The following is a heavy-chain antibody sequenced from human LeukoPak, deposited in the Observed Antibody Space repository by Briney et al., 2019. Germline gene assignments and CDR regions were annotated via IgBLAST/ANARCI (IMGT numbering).Heavy chain of an antibody. CDR1: GFTVRSNY. J-gene: IGHJ4*02. CDR3: ASAGSGLY. Sequence: GGSLRLSCTASGFTVRSNYMSWVRQSPRKGLEWVSIMYSGGSTDYADSVKGRFIISRDHSKNSLYLQMNSLRDEDTAVYYCASAGSGLYWGQGTLVTVSS. CDR2: MYSGGST. D-gene: IGHD6-19*01. V-gene: IGHV3-53*01.